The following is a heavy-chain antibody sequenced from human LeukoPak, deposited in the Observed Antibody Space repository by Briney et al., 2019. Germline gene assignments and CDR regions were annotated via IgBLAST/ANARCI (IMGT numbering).Heavy chain of an antibody. J-gene: IGHJ4*02. CDR3: ASIACGGDCYPESPFDY. V-gene: IGHV5-51*01. CDR2: IYPGNSDT. D-gene: IGHD2-21*02. CDR1: GYSFTSYW. Sequence: PGESLKISCKGSGYSFTSYWIGWVRQMPGKGLEWMGIIYPGNSDTRYSPSFQGQVTISADKSISTAYLQWSSLKASDTAMYYCASIACGGDCYPESPFDYWGQGTLVTVSS.